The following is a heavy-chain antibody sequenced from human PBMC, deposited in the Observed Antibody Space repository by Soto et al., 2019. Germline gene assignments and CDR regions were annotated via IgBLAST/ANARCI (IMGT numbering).Heavy chain of an antibody. Sequence: QLHLVQSGAVVKKPGASVTVSCSASGYPVTAYYMHWVRQAPGRGLEWMGGINPATGAAKYTQTFQGRGTMARDPSTSTVFMELGGLTSEDTAVFYWARGGGVGVAGSAAFDMWGQGTLVTVSS. D-gene: IGHD3-3*01. V-gene: IGHV1-2*02. J-gene: IGHJ3*02. CDR2: INPATGAA. CDR1: GYPVTAYY. CDR3: ARGGGVGVAGSAAFDM.